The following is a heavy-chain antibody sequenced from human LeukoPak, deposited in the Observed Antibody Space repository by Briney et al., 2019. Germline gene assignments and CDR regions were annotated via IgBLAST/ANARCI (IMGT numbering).Heavy chain of an antibody. CDR1: GFTFSSYV. CDR3: ARDWVYKIDY. D-gene: IGHD5-24*01. CDR2: ISHDGII. V-gene: IGHV3-74*01. J-gene: IGHJ4*02. Sequence: GGSLRLSCETAGFTFSSYVMHWVCRTPGKGLVWVSRISHDGIISYADSVKGRFTISRDNAKNTLILQMNSLRVEDTAVYYCARDWVYKIDYWGRGTLVTVSS.